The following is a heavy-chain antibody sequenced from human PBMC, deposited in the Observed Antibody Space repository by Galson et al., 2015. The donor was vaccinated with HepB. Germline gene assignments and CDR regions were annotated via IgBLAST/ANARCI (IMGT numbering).Heavy chain of an antibody. CDR1: GGSVGTGGYH. CDR2: IYYSGTT. Sequence: TLSLTCTVSGGSVGTGGYHWTWIRQHPGKGLEWIGYIYYSGTTSYNPSLKSRVTISADTSKNQFSLKLTSVTAADTAVYYCARTDALFFGTGSSPFDSWGQGTLVTVSS. D-gene: IGHD3-10*01. V-gene: IGHV4-31*03. J-gene: IGHJ4*02. CDR3: ARTDALFFGTGSSPFDS.